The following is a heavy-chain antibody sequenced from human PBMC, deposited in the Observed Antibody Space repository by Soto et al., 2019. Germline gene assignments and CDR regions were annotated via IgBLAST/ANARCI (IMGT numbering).Heavy chain of an antibody. CDR2: IYYSGST. CDR1: GGSISRGDDY. J-gene: IGHJ4*02. V-gene: IGHV4-30-4*01. CDR3: ARDSSGRTHDFDY. D-gene: IGHD6-19*01. Sequence: QVQLQESGPGLVKPSQTLSLTCTVSGGSISRGDDYWTWIRQPPGKGLEWIGNIYYSGSTYYNPSLRSRLTISVDTSKNQFSLKLTSVTAADTAVYYCARDSSGRTHDFDYWGQGALVTVSS.